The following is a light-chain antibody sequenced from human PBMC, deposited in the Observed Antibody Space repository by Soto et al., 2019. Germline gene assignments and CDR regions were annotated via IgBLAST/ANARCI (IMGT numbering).Light chain of an antibody. CDR1: SGSVSTTYY. J-gene: IGLJ7*01. V-gene: IGLV8-61*01. CDR3: VLYMGSGFAV. CDR2: STH. Sequence: QTVVTQEPSFSVSPGGTVTLTCGLSSGSVSTTYYPSWYQQTPGQAPRTLIYSTHTRSSGVPDRFSGSILGNKAALTITGAQADDESDYYCVLYMGSGFAVFGGGTQLTVL.